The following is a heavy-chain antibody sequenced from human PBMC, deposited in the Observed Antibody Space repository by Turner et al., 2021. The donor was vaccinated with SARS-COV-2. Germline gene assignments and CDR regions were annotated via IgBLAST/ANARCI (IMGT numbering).Heavy chain of an antibody. CDR2: ISSSSSTI. Sequence: EVQLVVFGGGLVQPGGSLRLSCAASGFTFSSYSMNWVRQAPGKGLEWVSYISSSSSTIYYADSVKGRFTISRDNAKNSLYLQMNSLRAEDTAVYYCARDPSKIQLWLHYYFDYWGQGTLVTVSS. CDR1: GFTFSSYS. D-gene: IGHD5-18*01. V-gene: IGHV3-48*01. CDR3: ARDPSKIQLWLHYYFDY. J-gene: IGHJ4*02.